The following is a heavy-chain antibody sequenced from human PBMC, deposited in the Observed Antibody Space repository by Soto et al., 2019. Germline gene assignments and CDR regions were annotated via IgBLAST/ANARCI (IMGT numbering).Heavy chain of an antibody. J-gene: IGHJ4*02. Sequence: QVQLVQSGAEVKKPGASVKVSCKASGYTFRDYGISWVRQAPGQGLEWMGWISAFNGNTNYIKKFQDRVTVTTDTSTNTAYMELRSLRSDDTAVYYCARDQQWLVPVPLNVDFWGPGTPVIVS. CDR3: ARDQQWLVPVPLNVDF. V-gene: IGHV1-18*01. CDR2: ISAFNGNT. D-gene: IGHD6-19*01. CDR1: GYTFRDYG.